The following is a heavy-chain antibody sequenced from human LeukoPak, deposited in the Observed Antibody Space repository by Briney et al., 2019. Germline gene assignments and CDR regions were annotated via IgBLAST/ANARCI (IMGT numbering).Heavy chain of an antibody. D-gene: IGHD1-14*01. Sequence: GGSLRLSCAASGFTFDDYAMHWVRQAPGKGLEWVSGISWNSGSIGYADSVKGRFTISRDNAKNSLYLQMNSLRAEDTAVYYCARDITGPHDYWGQGTLVTVSS. V-gene: IGHV3-9*01. J-gene: IGHJ4*02. CDR3: ARDITGPHDY. CDR1: GFTFDDYA. CDR2: ISWNSGSI.